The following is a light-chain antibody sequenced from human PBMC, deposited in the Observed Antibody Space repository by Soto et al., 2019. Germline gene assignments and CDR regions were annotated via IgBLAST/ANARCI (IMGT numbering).Light chain of an antibody. V-gene: IGKV4-1*01. CDR3: QQYYGPPLT. CDR1: QSVLFRSKNKNY. J-gene: IGKJ4*01. Sequence: DIVMTQSPDSLAVSLGERATINCKSSQSVLFRSKNKNYLAWYQQKPGQPPKLLINWASTRESGVPDRFSGSGSGTDFTLTISSLQAEDVAVYYCQQYYGPPLTFGGGTKVAIK. CDR2: WAS.